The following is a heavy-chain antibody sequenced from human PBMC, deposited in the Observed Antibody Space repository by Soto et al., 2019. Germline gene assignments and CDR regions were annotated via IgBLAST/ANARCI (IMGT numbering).Heavy chain of an antibody. CDR2: IDWDDDK. CDR3: ARMGRSWYGYDYYGMDV. D-gene: IGHD6-13*01. CDR1: EFSLSTSGMC. J-gene: IGHJ6*02. V-gene: IGHV2-70*01. Sequence: SGPTLVNPTQTLTLTCTFYEFSLSTSGMCVSWIRHPPGKALEWLALIDWDDDKYYSTSLKTRLTISKDTSKNQVVLTMTNMDPVDTATYYCARMGRSWYGYDYYGMDVWGQGT.